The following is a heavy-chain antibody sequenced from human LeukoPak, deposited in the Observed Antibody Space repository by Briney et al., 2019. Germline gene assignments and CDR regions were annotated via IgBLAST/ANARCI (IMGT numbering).Heavy chain of an antibody. CDR1: GYTFTGYY. D-gene: IGHD3-3*01. J-gene: IGHJ4*02. Sequence: GASVKVSRKASGYTFTGYYMHWVRQAPGQGLEWMGWINPNSGGTNYAQKFQGRVTMTRDTSISTAYMELSRLRSDDTAVYYCARDAYRITIFGVVTAPPSYWGQGTLVTVSS. CDR2: INPNSGGT. V-gene: IGHV1-2*02. CDR3: ARDAYRITIFGVVTAPPSY.